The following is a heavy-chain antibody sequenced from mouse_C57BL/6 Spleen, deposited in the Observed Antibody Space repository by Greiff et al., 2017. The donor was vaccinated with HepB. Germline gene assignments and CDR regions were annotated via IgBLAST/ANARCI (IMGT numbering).Heavy chain of an antibody. V-gene: IGHV1-5*01. J-gene: IGHJ4*01. CDR1: GYTFTSYW. CDR3: TKSLYYYGSSPYYYAMDY. Sequence: EVQLQQSGTVLARPGASVKMSCKTSGYTFTSYWMHWVKQRPGQGLEWIGAIYPGNSDTSYNQKFKGKAKLTAVTSASTAYMELSSLTNADSAVYYCTKSLYYYGSSPYYYAMDYWGQGTSVTVSS. CDR2: IYPGNSDT. D-gene: IGHD1-1*01.